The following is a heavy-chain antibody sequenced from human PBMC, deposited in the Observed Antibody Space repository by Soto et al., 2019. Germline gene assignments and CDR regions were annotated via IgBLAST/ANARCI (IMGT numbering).Heavy chain of an antibody. Sequence: SETLSLTCTVSGGSVSSGSYYRRWIRQPPGKGLEWIGHIYYSGSTNYNPSLKSRVTISVDTSKNQFSLKLSSVTAADTAVYYIEVWVVATAGTAIDYWGQGTLVTVS. CDR1: GGSVSSGSYY. D-gene: IGHD6-13*01. J-gene: IGHJ4*02. CDR3: EVWVVATAGTAIDY. CDR2: IYYSGST. V-gene: IGHV4-61*01.